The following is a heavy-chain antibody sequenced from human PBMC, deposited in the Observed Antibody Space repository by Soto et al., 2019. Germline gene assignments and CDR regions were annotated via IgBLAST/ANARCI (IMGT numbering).Heavy chain of an antibody. J-gene: IGHJ4*02. CDR3: AKAPSITFGGVIDYFDY. D-gene: IGHD3-16*02. CDR2: ISWNSGSI. Sequence: GGSLRLSCAASGFTFDDYAMHWVRQAPGKGLEWVSGISWNSGSIGYADSVKGRFTISRDNAKNSLYLQMNSLRAEDTALYYCAKAPSITFGGVIDYFDYWGQGTLVTV. V-gene: IGHV3-9*01. CDR1: GFTFDDYA.